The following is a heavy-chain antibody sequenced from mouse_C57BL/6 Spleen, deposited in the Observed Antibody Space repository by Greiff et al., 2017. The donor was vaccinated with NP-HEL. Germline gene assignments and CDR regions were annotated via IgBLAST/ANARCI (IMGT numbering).Heavy chain of an antibody. V-gene: IGHV1-76*01. J-gene: IGHJ1*03. CDR3: ARSDGWYFDV. D-gene: IGHD2-3*01. CDR2: IYPGSGNT. Sequence: QVQLQQSGAELVRPGASVKLSCKASGYTFTDYYINWVKQRPGQGLEWIARIYPGSGNTYYNEKFKGKATLTAEKSSSTAYMQLSSLTSEDSAVYYCARSDGWYFDVWGTGTTVTVSS. CDR1: GYTFTDYY.